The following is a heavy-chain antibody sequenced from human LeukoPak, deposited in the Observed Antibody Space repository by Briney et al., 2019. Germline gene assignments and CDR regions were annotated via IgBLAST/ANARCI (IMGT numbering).Heavy chain of an antibody. D-gene: IGHD3-9*01. CDR1: GYTFTGYY. CDR2: INPSSGGT. J-gene: IGHJ6*03. V-gene: IGHV1-2*02. CDR3: ARDGVLRYFDSYYYYIDV. Sequence: ASVKVSCKASGYTFTGYYMHWVRQAPGQGLEWMGWINPSSGGTNYAQKFQGRVTMTRDTSISTAYMELSRLRSDDTAVYYCARDGVLRYFDSYYYYIDVWGKGTTVTISS.